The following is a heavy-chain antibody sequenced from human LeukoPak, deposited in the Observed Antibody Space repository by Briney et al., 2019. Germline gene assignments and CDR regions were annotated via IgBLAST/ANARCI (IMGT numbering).Heavy chain of an antibody. CDR2: ISLSGST. D-gene: IGHD3-16*01. CDR1: GGSVGSGDSH. J-gene: IGHJ4*02. V-gene: IGHV4-61*08. Sequence: PSETLSLTCTVSGGSVGSGDSHWSWIRQPPGKGLQWIAYISLSGSTNYNPSLKSRVTISLDTSKNQFSLRLTSVTAADTAVYYCAKTGAPMGGYWGQGTLVTVSS. CDR3: AKTGAPMGGY.